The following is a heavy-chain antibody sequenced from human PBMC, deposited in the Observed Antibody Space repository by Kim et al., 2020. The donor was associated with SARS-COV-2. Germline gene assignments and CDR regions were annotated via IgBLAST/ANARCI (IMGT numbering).Heavy chain of an antibody. J-gene: IGHJ5*02. CDR1: GYTFTRYT. CDR3: ARDLRPNYHDNSGYNSGWFDT. CDR2: IDTNTGNP. Sequence: ASVKVSCRASGYTFTRYTIHWVRQAPGQGLQWMGWIDTNTGNPGYAQGFTGRFVFSLDTSLSTAFLQITSLKAEDTAVYYCARDLRPNYHDNSGYNSGWFDTWGQGAQVTVSS. D-gene: IGHD3-22*01. V-gene: IGHV7-4-1*02.